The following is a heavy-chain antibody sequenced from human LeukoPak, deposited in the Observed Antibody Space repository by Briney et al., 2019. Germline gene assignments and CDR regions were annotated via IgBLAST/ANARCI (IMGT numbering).Heavy chain of an antibody. CDR3: ASGYCSSTSCYYFDY. CDR1: GFIFSSYS. D-gene: IGHD2-2*03. V-gene: IGHV3-21*01. CDR2: ISSSSSYI. Sequence: KSGGSLRLSCAASGFIFSSYSMNWVRQAPGKGLEWVSSISSSSSYIYYADSVKGRFTISRDNAKNSLYLQMNSLRAEDTAVYDCASGYCSSTSCYYFDYWGQGTLVTVSS. J-gene: IGHJ4*02.